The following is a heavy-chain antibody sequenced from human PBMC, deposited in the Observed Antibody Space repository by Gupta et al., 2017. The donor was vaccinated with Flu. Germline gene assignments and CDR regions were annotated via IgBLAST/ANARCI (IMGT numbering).Heavy chain of an antibody. V-gene: IGHV2-5*02. CDR2: IYWDDDQ. CDR1: GFSLTSRPVG. D-gene: IGHD7-27*01. Sequence: QISLTESGPALVTPTQTLTLTCSFSGFSLTSRPVGMGWLRQPPGKALEWLAFIYWDDDQRFNPSLKRRLSISKDSSGSQVALTMTNMAPEDTATDYCAHRQDATGNWGSGCFDHWSQGTLVSVSS. J-gene: IGHJ4*01. CDR3: AHRQDATGNWGSGCFDH.